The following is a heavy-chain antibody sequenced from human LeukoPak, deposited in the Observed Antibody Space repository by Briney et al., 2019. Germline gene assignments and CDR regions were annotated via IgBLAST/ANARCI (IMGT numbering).Heavy chain of an antibody. CDR3: ARAGRPVYYYYMDV. D-gene: IGHD6-6*01. CDR1: GYTFTGYY. CDR2: ISADNGKT. V-gene: IGHV1-18*04. Sequence: ASVKVSCKASGYTFTGYYMHWVRQAPGQGLEWMGWISADNGKTNYAQKLQGRVTMTTDTSTSTAYMELRSLRSDDTAVYYCARAGRPVYYYYMDVWGKGTTVTVSS. J-gene: IGHJ6*03.